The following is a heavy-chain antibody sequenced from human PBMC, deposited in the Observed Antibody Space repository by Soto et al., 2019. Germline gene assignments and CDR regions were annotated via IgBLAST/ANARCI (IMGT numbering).Heavy chain of an antibody. Sequence: GASVKVSCKASGYTFTSYGISWVLQAPGEGLEWMGWISAYNGNTNYAQKLQGRVTMTTDTSTSTAYMELRSLRSDDTAVYYCARGPFPYYYDSSGYPGYFQHWGQGTLVTVSS. J-gene: IGHJ1*01. CDR1: GYTFTSYG. CDR2: ISAYNGNT. V-gene: IGHV1-18*01. D-gene: IGHD3-22*01. CDR3: ARGPFPYYYDSSGYPGYFQH.